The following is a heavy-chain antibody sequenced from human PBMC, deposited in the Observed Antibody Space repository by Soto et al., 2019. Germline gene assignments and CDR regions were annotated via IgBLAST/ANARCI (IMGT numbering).Heavy chain of an antibody. CDR2: IYWDDDK. J-gene: IGHJ4*02. CDR1: GFSLSTSGVG. D-gene: IGHD3-10*01. CDR3: AHIRYVSGLFDY. Sequence: QITLKESGPPLVKPTQTLTLTCTFSGFSLSTSGVGVGWIRQPPGKALEWLALIYWDDDKRYSPSLKSRLAITKDTSKNQGLLTMPNMNPVDTATYYCAHIRYVSGLFDYWGQGTLVTVSS. V-gene: IGHV2-5*02.